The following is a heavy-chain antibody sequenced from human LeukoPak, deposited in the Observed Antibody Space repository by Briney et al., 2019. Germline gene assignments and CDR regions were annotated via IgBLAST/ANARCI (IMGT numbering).Heavy chain of an antibody. D-gene: IGHD4-17*01. J-gene: IGHJ4*02. CDR3: ARDEAVTKPFDY. CDR2: VSAYTDNT. CDR1: GYVFPFFG. Sequence: ASVKVSCKTSGYVFPFFGISWVRQAPGQGLEWMGWVSAYTDNTHYAQKFQDRVTMTTDTSTSTAYMELRSLRSDDTAVYYCARDEAVTKPFDYWGQGTLVTVSS. V-gene: IGHV1-18*01.